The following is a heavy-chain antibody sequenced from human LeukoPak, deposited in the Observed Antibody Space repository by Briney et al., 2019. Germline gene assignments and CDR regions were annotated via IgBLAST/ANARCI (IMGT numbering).Heavy chain of an antibody. CDR1: GGSISSSSYY. CDR2: IYYSGST. V-gene: IGHV4-39*01. J-gene: IGHJ4*02. Sequence: SETLSLTCTVSGGSISSSSYYWGWIRQPPGKGLEWIGSIYYSGSTYYNPSLKSRVTISVDTSKNQFSLKLSSVTAADTAVYYCARAEARPFPKLFDYWGQGTLVTVSS. CDR3: ARAEARPFPKLFDY.